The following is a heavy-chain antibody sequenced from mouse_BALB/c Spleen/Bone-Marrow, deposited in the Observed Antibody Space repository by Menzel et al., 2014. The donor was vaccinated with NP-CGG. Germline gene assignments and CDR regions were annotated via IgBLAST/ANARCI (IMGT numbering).Heavy chain of an antibody. CDR3: ARSSYGYDRQAYFFDY. D-gene: IGHD2-2*01. CDR1: GFTFSSFG. Sequence: EVMLVESGGGLVQPGGSRKLSCAASGFTFSSFGMHWVRQAPEKGLEWVAYISSGSSTIYYADTVKGRFTISRDNPKNTLFLQMTRLRSEDTAMYYCARSSYGYDRQAYFFDYWGQGTTLTVSS. V-gene: IGHV5-17*02. CDR2: ISSGSSTI. J-gene: IGHJ2*01.